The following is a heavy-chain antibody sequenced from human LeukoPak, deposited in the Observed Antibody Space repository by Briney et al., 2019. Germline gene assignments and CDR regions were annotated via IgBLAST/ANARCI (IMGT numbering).Heavy chain of an antibody. J-gene: IGHJ5*02. V-gene: IGHV4-30-4*02. Sequence: SEILSLTCTVSGGSIISGDYYWSWIRQHPEKGLEWIGYTFYSGSTYYNPSLKSRVTISVDTSKNQFSLKLSSVTAADTAVYYCARARIVVPAARGDVRRIWFDPWGQGTLVTVSS. CDR2: TFYSGST. CDR1: GGSIISGDYY. CDR3: ARARIVVPAARGDVRRIWFDP. D-gene: IGHD2-2*01.